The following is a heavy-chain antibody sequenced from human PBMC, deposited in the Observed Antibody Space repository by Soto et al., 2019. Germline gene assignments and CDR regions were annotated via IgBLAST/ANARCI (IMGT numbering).Heavy chain of an antibody. CDR2: ISAYNGNT. D-gene: IGHD2-8*01. CDR3: ARESSLIVPSPWFDP. J-gene: IGHJ5*02. Sequence: ASVKVSCKASGYTFTSYGISWVRQAPGQGLEWMGWISAYNGNTNYAQKLQGRVTMTTDTSTSTAYMELRSLRSDDTAVYYCARESSLIVPSPWFDPWGQGTLVTVSS. V-gene: IGHV1-18*01. CDR1: GYTFTSYG.